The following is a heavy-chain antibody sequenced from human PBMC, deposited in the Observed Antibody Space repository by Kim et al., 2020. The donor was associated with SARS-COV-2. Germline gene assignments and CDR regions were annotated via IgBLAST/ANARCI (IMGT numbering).Heavy chain of an antibody. V-gene: IGHV3-23*01. CDR1: GFTFSTYA. CDR2: ISASGDST. Sequence: GGSLRLSCAASGFTFSTYAMNWVRQAPGKGLEWVSGISASGDSTYYADSVKGRFIISRDNSKDTLYLQMNSLRAEDTAVYYCAKGFSVVYFDFWGQGTLVTVS. CDR3: AKGFSVVYFDF. J-gene: IGHJ4*02. D-gene: IGHD2-15*01.